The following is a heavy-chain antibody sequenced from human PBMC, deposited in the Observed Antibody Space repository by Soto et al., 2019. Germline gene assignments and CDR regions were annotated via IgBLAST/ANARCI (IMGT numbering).Heavy chain of an antibody. V-gene: IGHV3-23*01. CDR2: ISGSGGST. Sequence: GGSLRLSCAASGFTLSSYAMSWVRQAPGKGLEWVSAISGSGGSTYYADSVKGRFTISRDNSKNTLYLQMNSLRAEDTAVYYCAKAPVTSGSYYYFDYWGQGTLVTVSS. CDR3: AKAPVTSGSYYYFDY. CDR1: GFTLSSYA. D-gene: IGHD1-26*01. J-gene: IGHJ4*02.